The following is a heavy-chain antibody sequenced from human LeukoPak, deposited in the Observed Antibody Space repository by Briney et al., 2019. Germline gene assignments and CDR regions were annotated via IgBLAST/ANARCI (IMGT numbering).Heavy chain of an antibody. CDR1: GFTFSSYS. J-gene: IGHJ5*02. CDR3: ARKHTVVATGNWFDP. V-gene: IGHV3-21*01. CDR2: ISSSSSYI. D-gene: IGHD5-12*01. Sequence: GESLKISCAASGFTFSSYSMNWVRQAPGKGLEWVSSISSSSSYIYYADSVKGRFTISRDNAKNSLYLQMNSLRAEDTAVYYCARKHTVVATGNWFDPWGQGTLVTVSS.